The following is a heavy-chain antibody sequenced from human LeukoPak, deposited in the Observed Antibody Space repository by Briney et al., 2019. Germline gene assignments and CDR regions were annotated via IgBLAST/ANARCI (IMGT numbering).Heavy chain of an antibody. D-gene: IGHD3-3*01. CDR2: IYTSGRT. CDR1: GGSISSYY. CDR3: ARGYYDFWSGNNWFDP. J-gene: IGHJ5*02. V-gene: IGHV4-4*07. Sequence: PSETLSLICTVSGGSISSYYWSWIRQPAGKGLEWIGRIYTSGRTNYNPSLKSRVTMSVDTSKNQFSLKLSSVTAADTAVYYCARGYYDFWSGNNWFDPWGQGTLVTVSS.